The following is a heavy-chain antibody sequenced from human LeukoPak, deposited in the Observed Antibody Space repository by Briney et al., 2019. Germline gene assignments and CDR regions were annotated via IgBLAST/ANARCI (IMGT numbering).Heavy chain of an antibody. J-gene: IGHJ4*02. CDR2: ISAYNGNT. Sequence: ASVKVSCKASGYTFTSYSISWVRQAPGQGLEWMGWISAYNGNTNSAQKLQGRVTMTTDTSTSTAYMELRSLRSDDTAVYYCARSGYGGNTYYFDYWGQGTLVTVSS. V-gene: IGHV1-18*01. D-gene: IGHD1-26*01. CDR3: ARSGYGGNTYYFDY. CDR1: GYTFTSYS.